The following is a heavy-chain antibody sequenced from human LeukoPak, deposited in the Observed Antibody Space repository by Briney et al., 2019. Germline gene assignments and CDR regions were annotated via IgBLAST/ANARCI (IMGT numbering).Heavy chain of an antibody. D-gene: IGHD4-11*01. Sequence: PGGSLRLSCAASGFTFSSYGMHWVRQAPGKGLEWVGRINNKANSYTTYYAASVKGRFTISRDDSQNSLYLQMNSLKIEDTAVYYCSSLALSPTTVFGYWGQGTLVSVSS. CDR3: SSLALSPTTVFGY. V-gene: IGHV3-72*01. CDR2: INNKANSYTT. J-gene: IGHJ4*02. CDR1: GFTFSSYG.